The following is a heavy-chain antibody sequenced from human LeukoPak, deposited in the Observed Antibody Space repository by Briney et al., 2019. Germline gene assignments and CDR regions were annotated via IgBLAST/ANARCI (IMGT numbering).Heavy chain of an antibody. V-gene: IGHV3-33*06. CDR3: AKDPRGSYSRDYYYYMDV. D-gene: IGHD1-26*01. CDR1: GFTFSSYG. J-gene: IGHJ6*03. Sequence: VRSLRLSCAASGFTFSSYGMHWVRQAPGKGLEWVAVIWYDGSNKYYADSVKGRFTISRDNSKNTLYLQMNSLRAEDAAVYYCAKDPRGSYSRDYYYYMDVWGKGTTVTVSS. CDR2: IWYDGSNK.